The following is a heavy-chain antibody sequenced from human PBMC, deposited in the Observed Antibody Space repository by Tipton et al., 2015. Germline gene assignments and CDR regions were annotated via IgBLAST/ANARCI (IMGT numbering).Heavy chain of an antibody. Sequence: TLSLTCTVSGGSISSYYWSWIRQSPGKGLEWIGYISYSGTTNYNPSLKSRVTISVDTSKNQFFLNLSSVTAADTAVYYCATGRSIAARPFDYWGQGTLVTVSS. J-gene: IGHJ4*02. CDR1: GGSISSYY. D-gene: IGHD6-6*01. CDR2: ISYSGTT. CDR3: ATGRSIAARPFDY. V-gene: IGHV4-59*12.